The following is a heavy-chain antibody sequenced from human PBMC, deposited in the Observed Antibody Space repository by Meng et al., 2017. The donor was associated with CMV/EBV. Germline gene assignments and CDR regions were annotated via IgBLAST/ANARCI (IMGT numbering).Heavy chain of an antibody. D-gene: IGHD3-3*01. CDR3: ARGPAFSYDFWSGYYPGDYYYGMDV. V-gene: IGHV1-2*02. CDR2: INPNSGGT. CDR1: GYTFTGYY. Sequence: ASVKVSCKASGYTFTGYYMHWVRQAPGQELEWMGWINPNSGGTNYAQKFQGRVTMTRDTSISTAYMELSRLRSDDTAVYYCARGPAFSYDFWSGYYPGDYYYGMDVWGQGTTVTVSS. J-gene: IGHJ6*02.